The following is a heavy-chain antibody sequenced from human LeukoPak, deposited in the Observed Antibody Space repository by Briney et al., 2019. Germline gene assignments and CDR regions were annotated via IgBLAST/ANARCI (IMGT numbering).Heavy chain of an antibody. Sequence: GGSLRLSCAASGFTFSSYWMSWVRQAPGKGLEWVANIKQDGSEKYYVDSVKGRFTISRDNAKNSLYLQMNSLRAEDTAVYYCARGRYYDSSVEYYFDYWGQGTLVTVSS. D-gene: IGHD3-22*01. V-gene: IGHV3-7*01. CDR3: ARGRYYDSSVEYYFDY. CDR1: GFTFSSYW. J-gene: IGHJ4*02. CDR2: IKQDGSEK.